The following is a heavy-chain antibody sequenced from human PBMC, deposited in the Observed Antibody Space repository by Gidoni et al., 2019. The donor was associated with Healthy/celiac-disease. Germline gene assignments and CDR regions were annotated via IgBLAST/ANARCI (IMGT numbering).Heavy chain of an antibody. D-gene: IGHD3-10*01. J-gene: IGHJ6*03. Sequence: QVKLVESGGGVGQPGRSLRLSCAPAGLTCSRYAMNWVRQAPGKGLDWFTVISYDGSHTSFADSVKGRFTISIDNSKSTLYLQMNSLRSDDTAVYYCARDLLPDYYGSGWEMYMVVWGKGTTVTVSS. CDR3: ARDLLPDYYGSGWEMYMVV. V-gene: IGHV3-30-3*01. CDR1: GLTCSRYA. CDR2: ISYDGSHT.